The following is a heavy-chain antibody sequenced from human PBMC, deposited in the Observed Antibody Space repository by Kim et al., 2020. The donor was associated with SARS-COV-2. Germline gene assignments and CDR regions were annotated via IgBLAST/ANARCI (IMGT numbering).Heavy chain of an antibody. V-gene: IGHV3-30*04. CDR2: ISYDGSNK. Sequence: GGSLRLSCAASGFTFSSYAMHWVRQAPGKGLEWVAVISYDGSNKYYADSVKGRFTISRDNSKNTLYLQMNSLRAEDTAVYYCASEFPHYDILTGYYYYGMDVWGQGTTVTVSS. J-gene: IGHJ6*02. CDR1: GFTFSSYA. CDR3: ASEFPHYDILTGYYYYGMDV. D-gene: IGHD3-9*01.